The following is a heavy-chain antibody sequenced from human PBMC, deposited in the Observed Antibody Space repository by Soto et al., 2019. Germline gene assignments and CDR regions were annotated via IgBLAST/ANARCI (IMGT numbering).Heavy chain of an antibody. Sequence: SLRLSGAASGFIFSNFGMQWVRQAPGKGLEWVAVIWYDGSNEHYADSVKGRFTISRDNSKNTLYLQMNSLRAEDTAMYYCAKDQGYCYYGIEVWGQGTAVTVSS. CDR3: AKDQGYCYYGIEV. V-gene: IGHV3-33*06. CDR2: IWYDGSNE. CDR1: GFIFSNFG. J-gene: IGHJ6*02.